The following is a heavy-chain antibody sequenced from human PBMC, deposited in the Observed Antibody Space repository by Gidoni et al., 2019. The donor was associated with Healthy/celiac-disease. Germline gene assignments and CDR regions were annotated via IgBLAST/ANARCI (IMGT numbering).Heavy chain of an antibody. J-gene: IGHJ6*02. V-gene: IGHV3-66*01. CDR3: ARDSAAAGKYYYYGMDV. Sequence: EVQLVESGGGLVQPGGSLRLSCAASGFTVSSNYMSWVRQAPGKGLEWVSVIYSGGSTYYADSVKGRFTISRDNSKNTLYLQMNSLRAEDTAVYYCARDSAAAGKYYYYGMDVWGQGTTVTVSS. D-gene: IGHD6-13*01. CDR1: GFTVSSNY. CDR2: IYSGGST.